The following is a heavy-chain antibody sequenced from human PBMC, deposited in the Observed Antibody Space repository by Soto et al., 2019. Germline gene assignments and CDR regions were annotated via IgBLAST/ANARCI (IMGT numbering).Heavy chain of an antibody. J-gene: IGHJ6*02. CDR2: IYPGDSDT. D-gene: IGHD2-15*01. CDR3: ARTRYCSGGSCGYYYGMDV. Sequence: GESLKISCKGSGYSFTSYWIGWVRQMPGKGLEWMGIIYPGDSDTRYSPSFQGQVTISADKSISTAYLQWSSLKASDTAMYYCARTRYCSGGSCGYYYGMDVWGQGTTVTVSS. CDR1: GYSFTSYW. V-gene: IGHV5-51*01.